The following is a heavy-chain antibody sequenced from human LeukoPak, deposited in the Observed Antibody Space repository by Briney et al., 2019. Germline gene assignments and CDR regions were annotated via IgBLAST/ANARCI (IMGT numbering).Heavy chain of an antibody. CDR2: ISWNSGSI. V-gene: IGHV3-9*01. CDR1: GFTFDDYA. D-gene: IGHD5-18*01. Sequence: GGSLRLSCAASGFTFDDYAMHWVRQAPGKGLEWVSGISWNSGSIGYADSVKGRFTISRDNAKNSLYLQMNSLRAEDTALYYCAKGLYSYGYMVYWGQGTLVTVSS. J-gene: IGHJ4*02. CDR3: AKGLYSYGYMVY.